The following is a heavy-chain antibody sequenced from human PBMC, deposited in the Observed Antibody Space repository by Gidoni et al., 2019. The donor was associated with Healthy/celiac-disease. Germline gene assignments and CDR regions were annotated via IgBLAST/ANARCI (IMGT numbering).Heavy chain of an antibody. CDR2: ISWDGGST. V-gene: IGHV3-43*01. D-gene: IGHD3-22*01. Sequence: AASGFTFDDYTMHWVRQAPGKGLEWVSLISWDGGSTYYADSVKGRFTISRDNSKNSLYLQMNSLRTEDTALYYCAKDIGSSGYRVDDAFDIWGQGTMVTVSS. CDR3: AKDIGSSGYRVDDAFDI. J-gene: IGHJ3*02. CDR1: GFTFDDYT.